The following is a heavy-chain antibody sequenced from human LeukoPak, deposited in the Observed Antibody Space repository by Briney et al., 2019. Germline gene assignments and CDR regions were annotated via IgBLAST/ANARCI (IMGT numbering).Heavy chain of an antibody. J-gene: IGHJ3*02. V-gene: IGHV3-23*01. CDR3: AKNRWYSDILTGSPVGAFDI. D-gene: IGHD3-9*01. CDR2: ISGSGGST. Sequence: GGSLRLSCAASGFTFSSYAMSWVRQAPGKGLEWVSAISGSGGSTYYADSVKGRFTISRDNSKNTLYLQMNSLRAEDTAVYYCAKNRWYSDILTGSPVGAFDIWGQGTMVTVSS. CDR1: GFTFSSYA.